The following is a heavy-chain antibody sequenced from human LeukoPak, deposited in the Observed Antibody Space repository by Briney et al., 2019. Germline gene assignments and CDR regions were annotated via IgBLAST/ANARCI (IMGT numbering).Heavy chain of an antibody. D-gene: IGHD6-13*01. V-gene: IGHV4-34*01. Sequence: SETLSLTCAAYGGSFSGYYWSWIRQPPGKGLEWIGEINHSGSTNYNPSLKSRVTISVDTSKNQFSLKLSSVTAADTAVYYCASRIAAAGAFYYYYGMDVWGQGTTVTVTS. CDR1: GGSFSGYY. CDR2: INHSGST. CDR3: ASRIAAAGAFYYYYGMDV. J-gene: IGHJ6*02.